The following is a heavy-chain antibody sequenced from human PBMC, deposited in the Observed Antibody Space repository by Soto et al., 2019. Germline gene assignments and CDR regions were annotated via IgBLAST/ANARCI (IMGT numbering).Heavy chain of an antibody. Sequence: RLSLTCPVSCLSTRTGRYYCSWIRQHPGKGLEWIGYIYYSGSTYYNPSLKSRVTISVDTSKNQFSLKLSSVTAADTAVYYCARGGRRSPGMDVWGQGTTVT. CDR1: CLSTRTGRYY. J-gene: IGHJ6*02. CDR2: IYYSGST. V-gene: IGHV4-31*03. CDR3: ARGGRRSPGMDV.